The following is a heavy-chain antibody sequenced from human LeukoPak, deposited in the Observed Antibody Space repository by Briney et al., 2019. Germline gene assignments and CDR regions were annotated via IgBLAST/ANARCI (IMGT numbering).Heavy chain of an antibody. D-gene: IGHD2-15*01. J-gene: IGHJ4*02. CDR2: INHSGST. CDR3: GREQKDTKAGFDY. CDR1: GGSFSGYY. Sequence: SETLSLTCAVYGGSFSGYYWSWIRQPPGKGLEWIGVINHSGSTNYNPSLKSRVTISVDTSKNQFSLKLSSVTAAETAVYYCGREQKDTKAGFDYWGQGTLVTVSS. V-gene: IGHV4-34*01.